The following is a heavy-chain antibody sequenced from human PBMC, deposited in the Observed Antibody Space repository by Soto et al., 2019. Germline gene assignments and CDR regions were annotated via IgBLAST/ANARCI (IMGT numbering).Heavy chain of an antibody. CDR2: IYYSGST. J-gene: IGHJ4*02. CDR1: GGSISSSSYY. Sequence: SETLSLTCTVSGGSISSSSYYWGWIRQPPGKGLEWIGSIYYSGSTYYNPSLKSRVTISVDTSKNQFSLKLSSVTAADTAVYYCARQFDDPYYFDYWGQGTLVTVSS. V-gene: IGHV4-39*01. D-gene: IGHD1-1*01. CDR3: ARQFDDPYYFDY.